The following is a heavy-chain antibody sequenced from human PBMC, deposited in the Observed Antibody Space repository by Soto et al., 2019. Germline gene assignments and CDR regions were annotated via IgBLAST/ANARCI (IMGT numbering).Heavy chain of an antibody. D-gene: IGHD3-22*01. V-gene: IGHV1-69*13. J-gene: IGHJ4*02. CDR2: IIPVFQTA. Sequence: SVKVSCKASGGLFSSYPISWVRQVPGQGLEWMGGIIPVFQTAYYTQRFQGRVTITADESTNTAYMELSSLRSEGTAIYYCARGGSGYTWFNEFWGQGTLVTVSS. CDR1: GGLFSSYP. CDR3: ARGGSGYTWFNEF.